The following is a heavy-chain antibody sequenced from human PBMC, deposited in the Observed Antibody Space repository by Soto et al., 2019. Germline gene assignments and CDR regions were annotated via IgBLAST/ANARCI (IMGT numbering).Heavy chain of an antibody. CDR3: ARDLMVRGPGYYYYYGMDV. V-gene: IGHV4-31*03. CDR2: IYYSGST. Sequence: QVQLQESGPGLVKPSQTLSLTCTVSGGSISSGGYYWSWIRQHPGKGLEWIGYIYYSGSTYYNPSLKGRVTISVDTSKNQFSLKLSSVTAADTAVYYCARDLMVRGPGYYYYYGMDVWGQGTTVTVSS. J-gene: IGHJ6*02. D-gene: IGHD3-10*01. CDR1: GGSISSGGYY.